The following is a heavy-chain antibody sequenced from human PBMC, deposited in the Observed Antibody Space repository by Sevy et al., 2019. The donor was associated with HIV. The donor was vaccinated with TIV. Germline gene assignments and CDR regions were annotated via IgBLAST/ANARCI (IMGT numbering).Heavy chain of an antibody. CDR1: GFTFSSYA. D-gene: IGHD1-1*01. CDR3: AVEMATTSFDY. CDR2: ISYDGSNK. J-gene: IGHJ4*02. V-gene: IGHV3-30-3*01. Sequence: GGSLRLSCAASGFTFSSYAMHWVRQAPDKGLEWVAVISYDGSNKYYADSVKGRFTISRDNSKNTLYLQMNSLRAEDTAVYYCAVEMATTSFDYWGQGTLVTVSS.